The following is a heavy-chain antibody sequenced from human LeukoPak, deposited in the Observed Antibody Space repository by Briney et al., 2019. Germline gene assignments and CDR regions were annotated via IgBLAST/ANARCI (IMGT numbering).Heavy chain of an antibody. CDR2: IGTAGDT. J-gene: IGHJ6*02. D-gene: IGHD3-10*01. V-gene: IGHV3-13*04. CDR3: ARDRRRYYGSGSYAVGLDV. Sequence: GGSLRLSCAASGFTFSSYDMHWVRQATGKGLEWVSAIGTAGDTYYPGSVKGRFTISRENAKNSLYLQMNSLRAGDTAVYYCARDRRRYYGSGSYAVGLDVWGQGTTVTVSS. CDR1: GFTFSSYD.